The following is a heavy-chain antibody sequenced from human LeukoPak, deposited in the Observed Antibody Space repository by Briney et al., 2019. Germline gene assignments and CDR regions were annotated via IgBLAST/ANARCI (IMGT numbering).Heavy chain of an antibody. D-gene: IGHD3-22*01. J-gene: IGHJ4*02. CDR1: GFSFSSYS. Sequence: GSLRLSCVASGFSFSSYSMGWVRQAPGKGLEWVSYISGSSTITYDADSVKGRFTISRDNAQNSLYLQMNSLRDEDTAVYYCARVRDSSGYYFVNYFDKWGQGILVTVSS. CDR3: ARVRDSSGYYFVNYFDK. CDR2: ISGSSTIT. V-gene: IGHV3-48*02.